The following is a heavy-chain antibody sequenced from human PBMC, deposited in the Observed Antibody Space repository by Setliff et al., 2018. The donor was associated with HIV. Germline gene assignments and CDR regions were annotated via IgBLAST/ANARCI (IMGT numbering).Heavy chain of an antibody. J-gene: IGHJ4*02. CDR1: GFNVNNKY. D-gene: IGHD3-9*01. V-gene: IGHV3-53*01. CDR3: AKTSNTGYLFCSDY. Sequence: GGSLRLSCAASGFNVNNKYMSWVRQAPGKGLEWVSIIYSDDYTKYADSVKGRFTISRDNSKNTVYLQMNSLRAEDTAVYYCAKTSNTGYLFCSDYWGQGTLVTVSS. CDR2: IYSDDYT.